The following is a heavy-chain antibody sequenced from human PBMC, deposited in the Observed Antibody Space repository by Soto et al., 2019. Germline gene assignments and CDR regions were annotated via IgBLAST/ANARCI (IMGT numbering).Heavy chain of an antibody. D-gene: IGHD2-15*01. V-gene: IGHV3-30*18. J-gene: IGHJ4*02. CDR1: GFTFSSYG. CDR3: AKAYVVVVAATHTAFDY. CDR2: ISYDGSNK. Sequence: PGGSLRLSCAASGFTFSSYGMHWVRQAPGKGLEWVAVISYDGSNKYYADSVKGRFTISRDNSKNTLYLQMNSLRAEDTAVYYCAKAYVVVVAATHTAFDYWGQGTLVTVSS.